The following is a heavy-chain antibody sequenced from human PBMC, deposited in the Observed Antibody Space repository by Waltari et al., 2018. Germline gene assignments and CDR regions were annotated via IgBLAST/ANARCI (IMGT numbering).Heavy chain of an antibody. J-gene: IGHJ4*02. Sequence: EVQLVESGGGLVQPGESLRLSCAGSAFRFSSHDMTWVRQAPEKGLEWVSSISDHGIITVYGDSVKGRFTISRDNSKSTLYLQLSGLRAEDTAVYYCAKKPYDHAYGDYFDYWGQGTLVTVSS. CDR2: ISDHGIIT. V-gene: IGHV3-23*04. CDR1: AFRFSSHD. CDR3: AKKPYDHAYGDYFDY. D-gene: IGHD4-17*01.